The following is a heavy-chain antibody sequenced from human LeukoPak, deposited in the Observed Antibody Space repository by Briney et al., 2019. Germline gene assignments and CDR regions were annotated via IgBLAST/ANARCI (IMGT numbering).Heavy chain of an antibody. CDR2: IKEDGSEK. Sequence: GGSLRLSCAASGFTFTSYWMSWVRQAPGKGLEWVANIKEDGSEKYYADSVKGRFTISRDNSKNTLYLQMNSLRAEDTAVYYCAKDSPGVDIVATIPFPDYWGQGTLVTVSS. V-gene: IGHV3-7*01. CDR3: AKDSPGVDIVATIPFPDY. CDR1: GFTFTSYW. D-gene: IGHD5-12*01. J-gene: IGHJ4*02.